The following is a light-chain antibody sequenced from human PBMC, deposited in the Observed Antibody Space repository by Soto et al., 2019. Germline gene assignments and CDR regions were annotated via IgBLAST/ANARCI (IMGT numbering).Light chain of an antibody. CDR1: QTISRSF. Sequence: EIVLTQSPGTLSLSPGERVTLSCWASQTISRSFLAWYQQKPGQAPTLLIYGASTRATGIPDRFSGSGSGTDFTLTISRLEPEDFAVYYCHRYDNSPWTFGQGTKVEIK. CDR3: HRYDNSPWT. V-gene: IGKV3-20*01. CDR2: GAS. J-gene: IGKJ1*01.